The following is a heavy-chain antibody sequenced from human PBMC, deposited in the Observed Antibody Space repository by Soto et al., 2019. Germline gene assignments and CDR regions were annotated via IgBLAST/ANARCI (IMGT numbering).Heavy chain of an antibody. CDR3: ARVKEGCSSTSCYFSYFDY. V-gene: IGHV4-31*03. CDR1: GGSISSGGYY. Sequence: SETLSLTCTVSGGSISSGGYYWSWIRQHPGKGLEWIGYIYYSGSTYYNPSLKSRVTISVDTSKNQFSLKLSSVTAADTAVYYCARVKEGCSSTSCYFSYFDYWGQGTLVTVSS. J-gene: IGHJ4*02. CDR2: IYYSGST. D-gene: IGHD2-2*01.